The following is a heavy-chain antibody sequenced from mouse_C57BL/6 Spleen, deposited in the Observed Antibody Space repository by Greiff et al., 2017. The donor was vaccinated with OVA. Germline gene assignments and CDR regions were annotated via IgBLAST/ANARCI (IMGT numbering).Heavy chain of an antibody. J-gene: IGHJ4*01. CDR2: ISSGGDYI. Sequence: EVQLVESGEGLVKPGGSLKLSCAASGFTFSRYAMSWVRQTPEKRLEWVAYISSGGDYIYYADTVKGRFTISRDNARNTLYLQMSSLKSEDTAMYYCTRAYDYYAMDYWGQGTSVTVSS. D-gene: IGHD6-5*01. V-gene: IGHV5-9-1*02. CDR1: GFTFSRYA. CDR3: TRAYDYYAMDY.